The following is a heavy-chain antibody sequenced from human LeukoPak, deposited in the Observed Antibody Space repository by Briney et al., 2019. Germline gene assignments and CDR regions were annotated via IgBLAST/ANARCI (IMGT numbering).Heavy chain of an antibody. CDR2: INQDGSEK. Sequence: GGSLRLSCEVSGFMFRTYWMDWVRQAPGRGLEWVSNINQDGSEKYYVDSVKGRFTISRDNTKNSLYLQINSLRAEDTAVYYCSRALEVWGKGNTVTVSS. CDR3: SRALEV. D-gene: IGHD6-6*01. CDR1: GFMFRTYW. J-gene: IGHJ6*04. V-gene: IGHV3-7*01.